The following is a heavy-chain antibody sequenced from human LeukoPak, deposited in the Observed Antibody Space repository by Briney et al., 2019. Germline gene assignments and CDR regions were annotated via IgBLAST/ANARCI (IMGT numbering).Heavy chain of an antibody. CDR2: FDPEDGET. Sequence: ASVKVSCKVSGYTLTELSMHWVRQAPGKGLEWMGGFDPEDGETIYAQKFQGRVTMTEDTSTDTAYMELSSLRSEDTAVYYCATPGPIVRGVIGYFDYWGQGTLVTVSS. V-gene: IGHV1-24*01. CDR1: GYTLTELS. D-gene: IGHD3-10*01. J-gene: IGHJ4*02. CDR3: ATPGPIVRGVIGYFDY.